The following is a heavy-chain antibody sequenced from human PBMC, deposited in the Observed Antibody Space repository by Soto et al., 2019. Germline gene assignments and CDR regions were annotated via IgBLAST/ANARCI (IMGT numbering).Heavy chain of an antibody. J-gene: IGHJ6*02. CDR3: VRDEYGGDSGDYGMDV. D-gene: IGHD2-21*02. V-gene: IGHV1-18*01. CDR1: GYTFSIYG. Sequence: ASVKVSCKVSGYTFSIYGISWVRQAPGQGLEWLGWINTNNGDTSYAQKVQFRVTLTTDTSTNTAYMELKSLGSDDTAVYYCVRDEYGGDSGDYGMDVWGQGTTVTV. CDR2: INTNNGDT.